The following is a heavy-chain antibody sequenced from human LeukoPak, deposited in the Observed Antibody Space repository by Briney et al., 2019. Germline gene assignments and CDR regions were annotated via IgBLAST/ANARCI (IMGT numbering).Heavy chain of an antibody. Sequence: GESLKISCKASGYTFTDYYIHWVRQAPGQGLEWMGWINPNSGGTRFAQKFQGWVTLTRDTSISTVYMELSGLKSDDTAIFYCTRAGSVGWNDYWGQGTLVTVSS. V-gene: IGHV1-2*04. CDR2: INPNSGGT. J-gene: IGHJ4*02. CDR1: GYTFTDYY. CDR3: TRAGSVGWNDY. D-gene: IGHD1-1*01.